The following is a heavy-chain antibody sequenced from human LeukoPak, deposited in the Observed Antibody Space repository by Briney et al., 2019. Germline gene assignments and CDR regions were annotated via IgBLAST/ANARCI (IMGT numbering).Heavy chain of an antibody. CDR2: IYSGGST. Sequence: PGGSLRLSCAVSGFTVSKNYMSWVREAPGKGLEWVSVIYSGGSTYYADSVKGRFTISRDNSKNTLYLQMNGLRAEDRAVYYCARDWSHRCFDYWGQGTLVTVSS. D-gene: IGHD3-3*01. J-gene: IGHJ4*02. CDR1: GFTVSKNY. CDR3: ARDWSHRCFDY. V-gene: IGHV3-53*01.